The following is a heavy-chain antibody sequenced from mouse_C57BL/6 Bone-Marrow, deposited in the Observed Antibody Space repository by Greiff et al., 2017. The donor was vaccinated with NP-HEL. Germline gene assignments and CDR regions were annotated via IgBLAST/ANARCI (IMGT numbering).Heavy chain of an antibody. J-gene: IGHJ2*01. CDR3: ARSALYYYGSSYFDY. CDR1: GYTFTSYW. Sequence: QVQLQQSGAELVKPGASVKLSCKASGYTFTSYWMHWVKQRPGQGLEWIGMIHPNSGSTNYNEKFKSKATLTVDKSSSTAYMQLSSLTSEDSAVYYCARSALYYYGSSYFDYWGQGTTLTVSS. CDR2: IHPNSGST. V-gene: IGHV1-64*01. D-gene: IGHD1-1*01.